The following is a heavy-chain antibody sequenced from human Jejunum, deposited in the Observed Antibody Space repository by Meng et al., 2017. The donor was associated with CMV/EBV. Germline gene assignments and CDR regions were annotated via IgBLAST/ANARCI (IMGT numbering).Heavy chain of an antibody. J-gene: IGHJ4*02. CDR3: ASRPGAIFGVVIIPNFDY. D-gene: IGHD3-3*01. CDR2: ISGNSGST. CDR1: TRKD. Sequence: TRKDMPWVRQAPGKGLEWVSGISGNSGSTYYADSVKGRFSISRDNSKNTVYLQMNSLRAEDTAVYYCASRPGAIFGVVIIPNFDYWGQGTLVTVSS. V-gene: IGHV3-23*01.